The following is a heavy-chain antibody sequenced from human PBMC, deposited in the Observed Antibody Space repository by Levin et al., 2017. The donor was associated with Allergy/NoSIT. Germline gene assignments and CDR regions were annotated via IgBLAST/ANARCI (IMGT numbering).Heavy chain of an antibody. V-gene: IGHV2-70*11. J-gene: IGHJ2*01. CDR2: IDWDDNR. CDR3: ARMEWGNWYFDL. D-gene: IGHD3-3*01. CDR1: GFSLSTSPMC. Sequence: SGPTLVKPTQTLTLTCTLSGFSLSTSPMCVSWIRQPPGKALEWLARIDWDDNRHYSTSLKTRLTISKDTSKNQVVLSMTNMDPVDTATYFCARMEWGNWYFDLWGRGTLVTVSS.